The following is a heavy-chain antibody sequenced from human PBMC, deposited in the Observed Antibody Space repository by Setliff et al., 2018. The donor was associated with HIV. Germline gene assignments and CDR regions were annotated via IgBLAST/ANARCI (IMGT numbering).Heavy chain of an antibody. Sequence: GESLKISCATSGFTFSNYIMNWVRQAPGKGLDWVSSISGTTTYIYYADSVKGRFTISRDNTKNSLYLQMNSLRPEDTGLYYCAREGMTSRNLDIWGQGTMVT. J-gene: IGHJ3*02. CDR1: GFTFSNYI. CDR2: ISGTTTYI. V-gene: IGHV3-21*01. CDR3: AREGMTSRNLDI.